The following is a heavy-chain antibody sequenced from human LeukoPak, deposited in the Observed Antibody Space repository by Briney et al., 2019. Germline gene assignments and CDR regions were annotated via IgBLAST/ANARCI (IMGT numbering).Heavy chain of an antibody. CDR1: GGSFSGYY. J-gene: IGHJ6*03. V-gene: IGHV4-34*01. CDR2: INHSGST. Sequence: PSETLSLTCAVYGGSFSGYYWSWIRQPPGKGLEWIGEINHSGSTNYNPSLKSRVTISVDTSKNQFSLKLSSVTAADTAVYYCARPWGYCSGGSCFRLRVRYYMDVWGKGTTVTISS. CDR3: ARPWGYCSGGSCFRLRVRYYMDV. D-gene: IGHD2-15*01.